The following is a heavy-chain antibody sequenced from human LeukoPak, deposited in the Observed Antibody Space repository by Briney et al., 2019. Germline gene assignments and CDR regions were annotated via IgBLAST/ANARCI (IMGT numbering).Heavy chain of an antibody. CDR3: ARDWTIAAPSVDYYYMDV. Sequence: ASVKVSCKASGYTFTSYGISWVRQAPGQGLEWMGWISAYNGNTNYAQKLQGRVTMTTDTSTSTAYMELRSLRSDDTAVYYCARDWTIAAPSVDYYYMDVWGKGTTVTVSS. D-gene: IGHD6-13*01. CDR1: GYTFTSYG. CDR2: ISAYNGNT. V-gene: IGHV1-18*01. J-gene: IGHJ6*03.